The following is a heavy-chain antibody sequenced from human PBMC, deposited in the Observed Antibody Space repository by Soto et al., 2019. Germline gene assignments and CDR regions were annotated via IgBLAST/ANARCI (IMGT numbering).Heavy chain of an antibody. V-gene: IGHV3-30*18. CDR1: GFTFSSYG. D-gene: IGHD1-26*01. CDR2: ISYDGSNK. J-gene: IGHJ4*02. Sequence: GGSLRLSCAASGFTFSSYGMHWVRQAPGKGLEWVAVISYDGSNKYYADSVKGRFTISRDNSKNTLYLQMNSLRAEDTAVYYGAKTDYNSGAYFDDWGQGTLVTVSS. CDR3: AKTDYNSGAYFDD.